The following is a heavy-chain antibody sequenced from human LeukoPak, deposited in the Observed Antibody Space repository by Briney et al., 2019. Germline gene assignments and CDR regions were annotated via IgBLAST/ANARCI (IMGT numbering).Heavy chain of an antibody. J-gene: IGHJ5*02. V-gene: IGHV1-46*01. CDR1: GYTFTSYY. CDR3: ARERRVVVAARNWFDP. D-gene: IGHD2-15*01. Sequence: ASVKVSCKASGYTFTSYYMHWVRQAPGQGLEWMGIINPSGGSTSYAQKFQGRVTMTRDMSTSTVYMELSSLRSEDTAVYYCARERRVVVAARNWFDPWGQGTLVTVSS. CDR2: INPSGGST.